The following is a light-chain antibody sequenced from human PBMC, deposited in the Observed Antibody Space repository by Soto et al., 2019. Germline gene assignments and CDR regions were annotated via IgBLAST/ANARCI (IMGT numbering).Light chain of an antibody. Sequence: DIQMTQSPSSLCAAMGDRVTITCRASQSISNYLNWYQQKQGKAPKLLIYAASNLQSGVPSRFIGSGSGTHFTLSINSLRPEDFETYYCQQSFAAPVTFGGGTKVDIK. CDR3: QQSFAAPVT. J-gene: IGKJ4*01. V-gene: IGKV1-39*01. CDR1: QSISNY. CDR2: AAS.